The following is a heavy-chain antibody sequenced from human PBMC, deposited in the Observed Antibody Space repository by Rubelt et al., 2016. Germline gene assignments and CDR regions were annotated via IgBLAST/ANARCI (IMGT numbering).Heavy chain of an antibody. D-gene: IGHD2/OR15-2a*01. CDR3: VRDEYGVGGDT. CDR2: ITASGGAR. J-gene: IGHJ5*02. CDR1: GFSFNIYE. Sequence: EAQLVESGGGLVQPGGSLRLSCAASGFSFNIYEMNWVRQAPGKGLAWVSYITASGGARYYADAVKGRFTVSRDNARNLLYLQMNNVTDDDTALYYCVRDEYGVGGDTWGQGTLVTVSS. V-gene: IGHV3-48*03.